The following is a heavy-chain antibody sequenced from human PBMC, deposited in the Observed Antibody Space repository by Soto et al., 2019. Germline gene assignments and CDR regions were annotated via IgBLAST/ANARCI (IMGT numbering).Heavy chain of an antibody. CDR3: ERDRDIVVVPAATAFDI. Sequence: QVQLVQSGAEVKKPGASVKVSCKASGYTFTSYGISWVRQAPGQGLEWMGWISAYNGNTNYAQKLQGRVTMTTDTSTSTDYMGLRSLRSDDTAVYYCERDRDIVVVPAATAFDIWGQGTMVTVSS. CDR1: GYTFTSYG. V-gene: IGHV1-18*01. CDR2: ISAYNGNT. D-gene: IGHD2-2*01. J-gene: IGHJ3*02.